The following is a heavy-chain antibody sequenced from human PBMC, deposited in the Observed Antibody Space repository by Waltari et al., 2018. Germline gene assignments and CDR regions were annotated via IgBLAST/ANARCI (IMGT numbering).Heavy chain of an antibody. J-gene: IGHJ4*02. CDR2: INWDGGST. CDR3: SRSRYDPYYFDY. Sequence: EVQLVESGGGLVKPGGSLRLSCAAAGFPVDGYGMSWARQAPGKGLELVSRINWDGGSTYYADSVKGRFTISRDNAKNTLYLQMDRLRVEDTALYYCSRSRYDPYYFDYWGQGVLVTVSS. V-gene: IGHV3-20*04. D-gene: IGHD1-1*01. CDR1: GFPVDGYG.